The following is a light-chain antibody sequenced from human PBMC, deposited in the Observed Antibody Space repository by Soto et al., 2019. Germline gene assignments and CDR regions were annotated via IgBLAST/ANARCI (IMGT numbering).Light chain of an antibody. V-gene: IGKV1-39*01. Sequence: DIQMTQSPSSLSASVGDRVTITCRASQSISSYLNWYQQKPGKAPKLLIYAAYSLQSGVPSRFSGRGSGTDFTLTISSLQPEDFATYYCQQSSSTPLTFGGGTKVEIK. CDR1: QSISSY. CDR3: QQSSSTPLT. J-gene: IGKJ4*01. CDR2: AAY.